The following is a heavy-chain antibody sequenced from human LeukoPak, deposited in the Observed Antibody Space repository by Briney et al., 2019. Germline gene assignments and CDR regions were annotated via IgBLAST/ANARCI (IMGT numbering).Heavy chain of an antibody. Sequence: PGGSLRLSCAASGFTFSSYEMNWVRQAPGKGLEWVSYISSSGSTIYYADSVKGRFTISRDNAKNSLYLQMNSLRAEDTAVYYCARVRLQPRTRLDDAFDIWGQGTMVTVSS. CDR2: ISSSGSTI. CDR3: ARVRLQPRTRLDDAFDI. J-gene: IGHJ3*02. V-gene: IGHV3-48*03. CDR1: GFTFSSYE. D-gene: IGHD1-14*01.